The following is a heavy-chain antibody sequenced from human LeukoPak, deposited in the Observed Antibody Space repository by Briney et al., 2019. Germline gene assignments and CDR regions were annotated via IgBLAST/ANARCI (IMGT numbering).Heavy chain of an antibody. CDR2: IYSGGST. D-gene: IGHD1-26*01. J-gene: IGHJ4*02. Sequence: GGSLRLSCAASGFTFSSNYMSWVRQAPGKGLEWVSVIYSGGSTYYADSGKGRFTISRDDSKNTLYLQMNNLRAEDTAVYYCARGGEWELLIDYWGQGTLVTVSS. CDR3: ARGGEWELLIDY. V-gene: IGHV3-53*01. CDR1: GFTFSSNY.